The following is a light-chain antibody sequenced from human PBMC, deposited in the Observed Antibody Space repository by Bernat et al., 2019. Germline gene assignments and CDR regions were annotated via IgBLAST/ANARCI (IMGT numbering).Light chain of an antibody. Sequence: QSVLTQPPSASGTLGQRVTISCSGSTSNIKYNHVYWYQQFPGTAPKLLIYDYHQRPSGVPDRFSDSKSGTSASLAIGGLRSEDEADYYCAAWGERLSSFVFGSGTKVNVL. CDR1: TSNIKYNH. J-gene: IGLJ1*01. CDR3: AAWGERLSSFV. CDR2: DYH. V-gene: IGLV1-47*02.